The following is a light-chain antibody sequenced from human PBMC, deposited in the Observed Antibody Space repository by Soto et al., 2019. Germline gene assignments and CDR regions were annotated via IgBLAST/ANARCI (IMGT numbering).Light chain of an antibody. CDR2: NAS. Sequence: EIVLTQSPATLSLSPGERATLSCRASESVSNSLAWYQHKPGQAPRLLIYNASNRATGIPARFSGSGSGTDFTLTIRRLEPEDFAVYYCQQYGSSYPWTFGQGTKVDIK. CDR3: QQYGSSYPWT. V-gene: IGKV3-20*01. J-gene: IGKJ1*01. CDR1: ESVSNS.